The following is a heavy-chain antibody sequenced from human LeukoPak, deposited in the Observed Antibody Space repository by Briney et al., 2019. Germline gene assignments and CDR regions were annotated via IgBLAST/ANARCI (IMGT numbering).Heavy chain of an antibody. CDR3: ARRTWKPITMIVVVNSYYFDY. D-gene: IGHD3-22*01. CDR2: INHSGST. J-gene: IGHJ4*02. Sequence: KPSETLSLTCAVYGGSFSGYYWSWIRQPPGKGLEWIGEINHSGSTNYNPSLKSRVTISVDTSKNQFSLKLSSVTAADTAVYYCARRTWKPITMIVVVNSYYFDYWGQGTLVTVSS. CDR1: GGSFSGYY. V-gene: IGHV4-34*01.